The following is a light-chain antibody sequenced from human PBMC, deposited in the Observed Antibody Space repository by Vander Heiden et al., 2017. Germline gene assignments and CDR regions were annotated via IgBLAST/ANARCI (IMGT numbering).Light chain of an antibody. CDR3: AAWDDSLSGWV. J-gene: IGLJ3*02. V-gene: IGLV1-47*01. Sequence: QSVLTQPPSASGTPGQRVTISCSGSSSNIGRNYVYWYQQLPGTAPKLLIYRNNQRPSGVPDRFSVSKSGTSASLAISGLRSEDEADYYCAAWDDSLSGWVFGGGTKLTAL. CDR2: RNN. CDR1: SSNIGRNY.